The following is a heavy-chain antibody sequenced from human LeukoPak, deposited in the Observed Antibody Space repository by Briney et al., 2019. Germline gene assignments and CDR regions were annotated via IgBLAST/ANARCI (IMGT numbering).Heavy chain of an antibody. CDR1: GFTFSSYG. D-gene: IGHD3-3*01. J-gene: IGHJ3*02. Sequence: GGSLRLSCTASGFTFSSYGMSWVRQAPGKGLEWVAVISYDGSNKYYADSVKGRFTISRDNSKNTLYLQMNSLRAEDTAVYYCARDRDFWNLGDAFDIWGQGTMVTVSS. CDR2: ISYDGSNK. V-gene: IGHV3-30*03. CDR3: ARDRDFWNLGDAFDI.